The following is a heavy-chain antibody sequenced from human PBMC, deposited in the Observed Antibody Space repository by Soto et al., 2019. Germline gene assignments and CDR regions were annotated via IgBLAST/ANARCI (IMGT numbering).Heavy chain of an antibody. Sequence: GGSLRLSCAASEFTFNSFALHWVRQAPGEGLEWVALISYDGNDKYYADSVKGRFTISRDDSKNMLYLQMNRLRVEDTAVYYCARAISYFYASGSYFDYWGQGTRVTVSS. J-gene: IGHJ4*02. CDR1: EFTFNSFA. V-gene: IGHV3-30-3*01. CDR3: ARAISYFYASGSYFDY. CDR2: ISYDGNDK. D-gene: IGHD3-10*01.